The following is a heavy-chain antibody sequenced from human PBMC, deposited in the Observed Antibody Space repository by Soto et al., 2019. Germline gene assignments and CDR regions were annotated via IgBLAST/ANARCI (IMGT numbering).Heavy chain of an antibody. D-gene: IGHD6-13*01. CDR2: IYHSGST. CDR3: ARGIAAAGDFDY. Sequence: SVTLTLTCAVSGGSISSGGYSWSWIRQPPGKGLEWIGYIYHSGSTYYNPSLKSRVTISVDGSKNQFSLKLSSVTAADTAVYYCARGIAAAGDFDYWGQGTLVTVSS. CDR1: GGSISSGGYS. J-gene: IGHJ4*02. V-gene: IGHV4-30-2*01.